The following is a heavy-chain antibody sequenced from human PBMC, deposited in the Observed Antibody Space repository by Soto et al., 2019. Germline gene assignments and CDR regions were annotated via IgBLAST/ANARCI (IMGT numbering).Heavy chain of an antibody. V-gene: IGHV1-69*08. CDR1: GGTFSSYT. J-gene: IGHJ6*02. CDR2: IIPNLGIA. D-gene: IGHD6-25*01. Sequence: QVQLVQSGAEVKKPGSSVKVSCKASGGTFSSYTISWVRQAPGQGLEWMGRIIPNLGIANYAQKFQGRVTITADKSTSTAYMELSSLRSEDTAVYYCARESAPLGCVWGQGTTVTVSS. CDR3: ARESAPLGCV.